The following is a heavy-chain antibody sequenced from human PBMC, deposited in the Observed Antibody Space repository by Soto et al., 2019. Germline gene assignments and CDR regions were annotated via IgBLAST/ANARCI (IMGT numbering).Heavy chain of an antibody. CDR2: VHSDGTTT. V-gene: IGHV3-74*01. Sequence: EVQLVESGGGLVQPGESLRLSCAASGFTFDYYWMHWVRQAPGKGLVWVSRVHSDGTTTTYADSVKGRFIISRDNARNTVYLQMSSLRAEDTAIYYCARGDRGGFDLWGHGTVVTVSS. CDR1: GFTFDYYW. CDR3: ARGDRGGFDL. J-gene: IGHJ3*01. D-gene: IGHD3-10*01.